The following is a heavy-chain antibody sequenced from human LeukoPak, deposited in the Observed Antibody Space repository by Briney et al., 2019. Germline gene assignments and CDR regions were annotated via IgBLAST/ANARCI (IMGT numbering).Heavy chain of an antibody. CDR1: GFSITSGYY. J-gene: IGHJ3*02. CDR3: ARAGSTGYYYVVDAFDI. CDR2: IYHSGST. V-gene: IGHV4-38-2*02. D-gene: IGHD3-22*01. Sequence: PSETLSLTCTVSGFSITSGYYWGWIRQPPGKGLEWIGNIYHSGSTYYNPSLESRVTISVDTSKNQFSLKLSSVTAADTAVYYCARAGSTGYYYVVDAFDIWGQGTMVTVSS.